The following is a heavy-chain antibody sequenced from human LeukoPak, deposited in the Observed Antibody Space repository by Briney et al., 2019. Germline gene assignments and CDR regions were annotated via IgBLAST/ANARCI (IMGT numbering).Heavy chain of an antibody. CDR3: AKSMIRTPVLRFLEWPTYYYYYGMDV. D-gene: IGHD3-3*01. CDR1: GFTFSNDV. V-gene: IGHV3-23*01. J-gene: IGHJ6*02. Sequence: GGSLRLSCAASGFTFSNDVMRWVRQAPGKGLEWVSSITSGGSTYYADSVKGRFTISRDNSKNTLYLQMNSLRAEDTAVYYCAKSMIRTPVLRFLEWPTYYYYYGMDVWGQGTTVTVSS. CDR2: ITSGGST.